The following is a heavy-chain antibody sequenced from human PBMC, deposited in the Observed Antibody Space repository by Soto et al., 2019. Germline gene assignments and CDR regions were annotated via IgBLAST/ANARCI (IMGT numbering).Heavy chain of an antibody. CDR3: ARDRHYYGSGSPEYNWFDP. D-gene: IGHD3-10*01. CDR1: GGAISSGGYY. V-gene: IGHV4-31*03. Sequence: TLSLTCTVSGGAISSGGYYFVGIGEHPWSGLEWIGYIYYSGNTYYNPSLKSRVTISVDTSKNQFSLKLSSVTAADTAVYYCARDRHYYGSGSPEYNWFDPWGQGTLVTVSS. CDR2: IYYSGNT. J-gene: IGHJ5*02.